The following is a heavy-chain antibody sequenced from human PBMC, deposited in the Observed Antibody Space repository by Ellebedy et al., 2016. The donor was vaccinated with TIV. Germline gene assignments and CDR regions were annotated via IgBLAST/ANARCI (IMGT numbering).Heavy chain of an antibody. Sequence: SGPTLVKPTQTLTLTCTFSGFSFTTSGVGVGWIRQPPGKALEWLAHIYWNDGERYNPSLKSRLTITKDTSKNQVVLTMTNVDPVDTATYYCAHRPDYGDLIDFWGQGTLVTVSS. CDR2: IYWNDGE. CDR1: GFSFTTSGVG. D-gene: IGHD4-17*01. J-gene: IGHJ4*02. V-gene: IGHV2-5*01. CDR3: AHRPDYGDLIDF.